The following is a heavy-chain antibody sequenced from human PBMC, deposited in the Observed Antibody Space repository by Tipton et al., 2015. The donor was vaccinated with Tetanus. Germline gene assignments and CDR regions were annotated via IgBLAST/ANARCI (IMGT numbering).Heavy chain of an antibody. CDR2: IYYSGST. CDR1: GGSISSGGYY. J-gene: IGHJ2*01. Sequence: TLSLTCTVSGGSISSGGYYWSWIRQHPGKGLEWIGYIYYSGSTYYNPSLKSRVTISVDTSKNQFSLKLSSVTAADTAVYYCAREIADWYFDLWGRGTLVTVSS. V-gene: IGHV4-31*03. CDR3: AREIADWYFDL. D-gene: IGHD6-13*01.